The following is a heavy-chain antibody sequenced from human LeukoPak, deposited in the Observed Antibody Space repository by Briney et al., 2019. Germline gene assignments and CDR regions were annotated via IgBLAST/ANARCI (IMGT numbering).Heavy chain of an antibody. J-gene: IGHJ4*02. Sequence: SETLSLTCAVYGGSFSGYYWSWIRQPPGKGPEWIGETNHSGSTNYNPSLKSRVTISVDTSKNQFSLKLSSVTAADTAVYYCARALYCGGDCYSGFDYWGQGTLVTVSS. D-gene: IGHD2-21*02. CDR3: ARALYCGGDCYSGFDY. CDR1: GGSFSGYY. V-gene: IGHV4-34*01. CDR2: TNHSGST.